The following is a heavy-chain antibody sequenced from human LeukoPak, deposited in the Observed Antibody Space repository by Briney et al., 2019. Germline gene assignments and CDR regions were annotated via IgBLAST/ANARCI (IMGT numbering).Heavy chain of an antibody. D-gene: IGHD4-17*01. Sequence: SETLSLTCTVSGGSISSYYWSWVRQPAGKGLEWIGRIYTSGSTNYNPSLKSRVTMSVDTSKNQFSLKLSSVTAADTAVYYCARHSSDYGDYVALAFDIWGQGTMVTVSS. CDR3: ARHSSDYGDYVALAFDI. V-gene: IGHV4-4*07. CDR2: IYTSGST. J-gene: IGHJ3*02. CDR1: GGSISSYY.